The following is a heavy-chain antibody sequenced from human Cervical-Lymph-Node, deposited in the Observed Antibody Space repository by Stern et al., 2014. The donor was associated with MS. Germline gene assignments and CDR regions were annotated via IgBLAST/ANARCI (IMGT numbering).Heavy chain of an antibody. J-gene: IGHJ4*02. CDR3: AKSPATPSGYDRFDY. CDR2: IFPRDSNT. CDR1: GYLFDDYW. V-gene: IGHV5-51*03. Sequence: EVQLVQSGAEVKKPGESLKISCEASGYLFDDYWIGWVRQMSGRGLELVAIIFPRDSNTRYSPSVQGQVTISADKSISTAYLQWSGLKAADPAIYYCAKSPATPSGYDRFDYWGQGALVTVSS. D-gene: IGHD5-12*01.